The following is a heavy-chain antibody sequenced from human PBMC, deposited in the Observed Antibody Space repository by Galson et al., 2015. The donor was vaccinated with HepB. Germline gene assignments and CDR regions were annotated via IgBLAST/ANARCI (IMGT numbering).Heavy chain of an antibody. V-gene: IGHV3-30-3*01. CDR1: GFTFSSYA. J-gene: IGHJ4*02. CDR2: ISYDGSNK. D-gene: IGHD6-19*01. CDR3: ARGGGSVADHFDY. Sequence: LSCAASGFTFSSYAMHWVRQAPGKGLEWVAVISYDGSNKYYADSVKGRFTISRDNSKNTLYLQMNSLRAEDTAVYYCARGGGSVADHFDYWGQGTLVTVSS.